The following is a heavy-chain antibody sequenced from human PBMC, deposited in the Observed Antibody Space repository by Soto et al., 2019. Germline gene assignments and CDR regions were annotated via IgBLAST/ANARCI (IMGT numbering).Heavy chain of an antibody. D-gene: IGHD6-19*01. V-gene: IGHV4-31*03. J-gene: IGHJ6*02. CDR1: GGSISSGGYY. Sequence: SETLSLTCTVSGGSISSGGYYWSWIRQHPGKGLEWIGYIYYSGSTYYNPSLKSRVTISVDTSKNQFSLKLSSVTAADTAVYYCARGFAGPVRNGMDVWGQGTTVTVSS. CDR3: ARGFAGPVRNGMDV. CDR2: IYYSGST.